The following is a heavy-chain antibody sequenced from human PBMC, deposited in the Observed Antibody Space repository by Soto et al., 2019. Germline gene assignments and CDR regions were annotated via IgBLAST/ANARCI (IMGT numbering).Heavy chain of an antibody. CDR1: GGTSSSYT. CDR3: ARDLEYSSSSVSWGGYYYYMDV. CDR2: IIPILGIA. D-gene: IGHD6-6*01. V-gene: IGHV1-69*04. J-gene: IGHJ6*03. Sequence: GASVKVSCKASGGTSSSYTISWVRQAPGQGLEWMGRIIPILGIANYAQKFQGRVTITADKSTSTAYMELSSLRSEDTAVYYCARDLEYSSSSVSWGGYYYYMDVWGKGTTVTVSS.